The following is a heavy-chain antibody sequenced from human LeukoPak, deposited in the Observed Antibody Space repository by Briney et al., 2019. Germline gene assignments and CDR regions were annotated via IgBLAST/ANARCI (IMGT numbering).Heavy chain of an antibody. CDR3: ARVGSTVVTPYFDY. CDR2: IYYSGST. D-gene: IGHD4-23*01. J-gene: IGHJ4*02. CDR1: GGSISSSSYY. V-gene: IGHV4-39*01. Sequence: SETLSLTCTVSGGSISSSSYYWGWIRQPPGKGLEWIGSIYYSGSTYYNPSLKSRVTISVDTPKNQFSLKLSSVTAADTAVYYCARVGSTVVTPYFDYWGQGTLVTVSS.